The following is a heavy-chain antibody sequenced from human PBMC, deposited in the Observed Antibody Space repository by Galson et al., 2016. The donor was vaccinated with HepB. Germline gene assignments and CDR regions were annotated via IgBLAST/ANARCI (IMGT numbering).Heavy chain of an antibody. D-gene: IGHD3-10*01. J-gene: IGHJ4*02. CDR3: ARIRWGDYDGSGSYYKLDS. V-gene: IGHV2-70*01. Sequence: PALVKPTQTLTLTCTFSGFSLSTSGMCVTWIRQPPGKALEWLAVIDWDDAKYYSTSLKTRLTISKDTSKNRVVLTMTNMDPVDTATYYCARIRWGDYDGSGSYYKLDSWGQGTLVTVTS. CDR2: IDWDDAK. CDR1: GFSLSTSGMC.